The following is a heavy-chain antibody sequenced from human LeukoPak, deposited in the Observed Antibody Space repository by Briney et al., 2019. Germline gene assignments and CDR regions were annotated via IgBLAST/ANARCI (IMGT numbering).Heavy chain of an antibody. CDR2: ISSDGSNT. CDR1: GFTFNKYY. Sequence: PGGSLRLSCAVSGFTFNKYYMHWVRQAPGKGRVWVSRISSDGSNTNYADSVKGRFTISRDNAKNTLYLQMNSLRAEDTAVYYCIRVPYWGQGALVTVSS. CDR3: IRVPY. J-gene: IGHJ4*02. V-gene: IGHV3-74*01.